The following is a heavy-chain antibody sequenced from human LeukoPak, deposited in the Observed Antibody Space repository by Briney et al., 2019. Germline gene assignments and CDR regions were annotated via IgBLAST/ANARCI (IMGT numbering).Heavy chain of an antibody. V-gene: IGHV4-39*01. CDR3: ARREVGATFDY. D-gene: IGHD1-26*01. J-gene: IGHJ4*02. CDR2: INYSGST. Sequence: PETLSLTCTVSGGSIISSTYYWGWIRQPPGKGLEWIGTINYSGSTYYNPSLKSRVTISIDTSKNQFSLKLSSVTAADTAMYYCARREVGATFDYWGQGTLVTVSS. CDR1: GGSIISSTYY.